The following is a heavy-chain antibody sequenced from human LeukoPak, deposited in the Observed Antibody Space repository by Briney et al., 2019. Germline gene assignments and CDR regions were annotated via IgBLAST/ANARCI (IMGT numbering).Heavy chain of an antibody. Sequence: SEALSLTCAVYGRSFSGYNWNWIRQAPGKGLEWIGEINHLGNNKKSPSLKGRVTLSVDTSKNQFSLKLTSVTAADTAVYYCARGSPKLDSWGQGTPVTVSS. J-gene: IGHJ5*01. CDR3: ARGSPKLDS. CDR1: GRSFSGYN. CDR2: INHLGNN. V-gene: IGHV4-34*01.